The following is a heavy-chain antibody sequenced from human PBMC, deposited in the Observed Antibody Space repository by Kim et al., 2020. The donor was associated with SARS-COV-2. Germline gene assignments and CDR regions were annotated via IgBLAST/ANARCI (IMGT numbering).Heavy chain of an antibody. CDR2: IYYSGST. CDR1: GGSISSYY. V-gene: IGHV4-59*01. Sequence: SETLSLTCTVSGGSISSYYWSWIRQPPGKGLEWIGYIYYSGSTNYNPSLKSRVTISVDTSKNQFSLKLSSVTAADTAVYYCARGGSGWWRHIFDYWGQGTLVTGSS. D-gene: IGHD6-19*01. J-gene: IGHJ4*02. CDR3: ARGGSGWWRHIFDY.